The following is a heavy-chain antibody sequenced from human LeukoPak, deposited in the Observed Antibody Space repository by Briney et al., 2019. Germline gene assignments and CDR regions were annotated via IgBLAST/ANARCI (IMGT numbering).Heavy chain of an antibody. CDR3: ARDLQDYCSSVTCRANWFDS. V-gene: IGHV4-59*11. J-gene: IGHJ5*01. CDR2: IYYSGST. D-gene: IGHD2-2*01. Sequence: PSETLSLTCTVSGVSISSHYWSWIRQPPGKGLEWIGYIYYSGSTNYNPSLKSRVSISGDTSKNQFSLKLSSVTAADTAVYYCARDLQDYCSSVTCRANWFDSWGQGTLVTVSS. CDR1: GVSISSHY.